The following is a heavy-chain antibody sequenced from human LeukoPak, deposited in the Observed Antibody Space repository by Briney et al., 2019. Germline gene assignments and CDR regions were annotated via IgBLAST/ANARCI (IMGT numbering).Heavy chain of an antibody. CDR1: GFTCSSYD. CDR2: IGTAGDT. J-gene: IGHJ4*02. D-gene: IGHD3-10*01. CDR3: ARGNYYGSGSYFGY. V-gene: IGHV3-13*04. Sequence: GGSLRLSCAASGFTCSSYDMYWFRQATGKGLEWVSAIGTAGDTYYPGSVKGRFTISRENAKNSLYLQMNSLRAGDTAVYYCARGNYYGSGSYFGYWGQGTLVTVSS.